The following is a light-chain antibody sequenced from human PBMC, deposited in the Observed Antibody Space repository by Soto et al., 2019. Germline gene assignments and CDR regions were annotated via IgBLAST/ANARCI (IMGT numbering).Light chain of an antibody. V-gene: IGKV3-20*01. J-gene: IGKJ5*01. Sequence: DTVLTQSPGTLSLSPGETATLTFSASHSVSSTFLAWYQQKPGQAPTLLIYDADTRATCIPDRFSGSGFGTHFTLTISSLEPEDFAMYYCQQSASSVTFGQGTRLEIK. CDR1: HSVSSTF. CDR2: DAD. CDR3: QQSASSVT.